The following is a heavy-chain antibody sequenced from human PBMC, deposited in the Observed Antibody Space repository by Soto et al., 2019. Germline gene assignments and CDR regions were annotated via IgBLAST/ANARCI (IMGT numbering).Heavy chain of an antibody. J-gene: IGHJ6*02. CDR3: AKSPTARPHYYYGMDV. CDR2: ISGSGGST. CDR1: GFTFSSYA. D-gene: IGHD6-6*01. Sequence: GGSLRLSCAASGFTFSSYAMSWVRQAPGKGLEWVSAISGSGGSTYYADSVKGRFTISRDNSKNTLYLQMNSLRAEDTAVYYCAKSPTARPHYYYGMDVWGQGTTVTVSS. V-gene: IGHV3-23*01.